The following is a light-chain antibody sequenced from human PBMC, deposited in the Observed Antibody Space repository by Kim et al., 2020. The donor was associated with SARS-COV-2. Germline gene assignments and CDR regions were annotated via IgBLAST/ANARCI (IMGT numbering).Light chain of an antibody. Sequence: DIQMTQSPSSLSASVGDRVTITCRASQSISSYLNWYQQKPGKAPKLLIYAASSLQSGVPSRFSGSGSGTDFTHTISSLQPEDFATYYCQQSYSIPWTFGQGTKVDIK. V-gene: IGKV1-39*01. CDR3: QQSYSIPWT. CDR2: AAS. CDR1: QSISSY. J-gene: IGKJ1*01.